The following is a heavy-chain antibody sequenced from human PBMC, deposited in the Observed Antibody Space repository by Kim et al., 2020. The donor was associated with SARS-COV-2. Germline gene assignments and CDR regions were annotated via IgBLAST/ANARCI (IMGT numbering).Heavy chain of an antibody. CDR1: GFTFSDSN. CDR2: TSIKTDSYAT. J-gene: IGHJ4*02. V-gene: IGHV3-73*01. Sequence: GGSLRLSCAASGFTFSDSNIHWVRQASGKGLEWVGRTSIKTDSYATAYPASVKGRFTISRDDSKNRAYLQMNGLKTEDTAVYYCSKSYCGGDCYPHWGQGTLVTVSS. D-gene: IGHD2-21*02. CDR3: SKSYCGGDCYPH.